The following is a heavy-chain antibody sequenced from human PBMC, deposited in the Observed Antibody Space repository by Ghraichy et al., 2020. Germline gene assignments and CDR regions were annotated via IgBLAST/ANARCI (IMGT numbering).Heavy chain of an antibody. CDR2: IWYDGSNK. CDR1: GFTFSSYG. J-gene: IGHJ5*02. D-gene: IGHD1-7*01. CDR3: ARGGELRIPYNWFDP. V-gene: IGHV3-33*01. Sequence: GGSLRLSCAASGFTFSSYGMHWVRQTPGKGLEWVAVIWYDGSNKYYADSVKGRFTISRDNSKNTLYLQMNSLRAEDTAVYYCARGGELRIPYNWFDPWGQGTLVTVSS.